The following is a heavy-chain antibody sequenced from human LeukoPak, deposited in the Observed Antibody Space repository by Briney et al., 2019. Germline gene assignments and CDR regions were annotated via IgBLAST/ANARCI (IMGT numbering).Heavy chain of an antibody. D-gene: IGHD3-16*01. J-gene: IGHJ3*02. Sequence: GGSLRLSCAASGFTFSGSAMHWVRQASGKGLEWVGRIRSKANSYATAYAASVKGRFTISRDDSKNTAYLQMNSLKTEDTAVYYCTRRSDWGAFDIWGQGTMVTVSS. V-gene: IGHV3-73*01. CDR3: TRRSDWGAFDI. CDR1: GFTFSGSA. CDR2: IRSKANSYAT.